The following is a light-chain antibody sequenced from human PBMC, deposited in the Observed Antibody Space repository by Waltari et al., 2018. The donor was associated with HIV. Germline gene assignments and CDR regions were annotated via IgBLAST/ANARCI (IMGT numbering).Light chain of an antibody. J-gene: IGLJ3*02. CDR2: GNN. V-gene: IGLV3-19*01. CDR3: NSRDSSGNPL. Sequence: SSELTQDPAVSVALGQTVRISCQGDSLRTYFPSWYQQKPGQAPILVVYGNNKRPSGIPDRFSGSRSGNTASLTIPGAQAEDEAAYYCNSRDSSGNPLFGGGAKLTVL. CDR1: SLRTYF.